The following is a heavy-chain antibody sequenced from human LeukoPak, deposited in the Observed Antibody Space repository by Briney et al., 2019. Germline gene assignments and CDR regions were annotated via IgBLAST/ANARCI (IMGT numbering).Heavy chain of an antibody. CDR3: AKGGIVVVPAAHFDY. J-gene: IGHJ4*02. Sequence: GGSLRLSCAASGFTFSSYGMHWVRQAPGKGLEWVAVISYDGSNKYYADSVKGRFTISRDDSKNTLYLQMNSLRAEDTAVYYCAKGGIVVVPAAHFDYWGQGTLVTVSS. CDR1: GFTFSSYG. V-gene: IGHV3-30*18. CDR2: ISYDGSNK. D-gene: IGHD2-2*01.